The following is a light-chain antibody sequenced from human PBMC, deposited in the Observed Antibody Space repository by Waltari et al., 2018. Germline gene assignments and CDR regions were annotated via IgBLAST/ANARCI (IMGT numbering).Light chain of an antibody. V-gene: IGLV1-51*02. CDR1: SPNIGNNY. Sequence: QSVLTQPPSVSAAPGQRVTISCSGGSPNIGNNYVSWYRQFPGTAPKLLIYENTERPSVIPGRFSGCKSGTSATLDITGLQAGDEADYYCGTWDSSLSGAVFGGGTHLTVL. CDR2: ENT. J-gene: IGLJ7*01. CDR3: GTWDSSLSGAV.